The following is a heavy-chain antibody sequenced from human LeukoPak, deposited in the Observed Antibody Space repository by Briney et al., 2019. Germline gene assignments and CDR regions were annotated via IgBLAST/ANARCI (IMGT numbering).Heavy chain of an antibody. V-gene: IGHV4-30-4*01. J-gene: IGHJ5*02. CDR1: GGSIRSGDYY. CDR3: ARDVSGRYTLSWFDP. D-gene: IGHD3-10*01. CDR2: IYYSGST. Sequence: SETLSLTCTVSGGSIRSGDYYWSWIRQPPGKGLEWIGYIYYSGSTDYNPSLKSRVTMSVDTSKNQFSLKLSSVTAADTAVYYCARDVSGRYTLSWFDPWGQGTLVTVSS.